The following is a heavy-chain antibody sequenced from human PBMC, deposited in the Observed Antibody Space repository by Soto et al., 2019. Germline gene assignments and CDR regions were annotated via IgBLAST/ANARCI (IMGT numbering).Heavy chain of an antibody. CDR3: EKGNQLVRYYLQF. D-gene: IGHD3-9*01. Sequence: SNYRRQRVRQIPGKGLEXVSXXTXXGXXXXXAXXVKDRFTISRDNSKNTLFLQMSSLRVEDTAIYYREKGNQLVRYYLQFWCPGTLVTV. V-gene: IGHV3-64D*06. J-gene: IGHJ4*01. CDR2: XTXXGXXX. CDR1: SNYR.